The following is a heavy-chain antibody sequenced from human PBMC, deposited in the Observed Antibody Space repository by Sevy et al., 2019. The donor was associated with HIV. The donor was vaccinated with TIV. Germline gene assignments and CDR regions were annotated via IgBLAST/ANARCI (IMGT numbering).Heavy chain of an antibody. D-gene: IGHD4-17*01. Sequence: ASVKVSCKASGYTFTSYDINWVRQATGQGLEWMGWMNPNSGNTGYAQKFQGRVTMTRNTSISTAYMELCSLRSEDTAVYYCARGQTYYGDFVYGTDVWGQGTTVTVSS. CDR3: ARGQTYYGDFVYGTDV. V-gene: IGHV1-8*01. J-gene: IGHJ6*02. CDR2: MNPNSGNT. CDR1: GYTFTSYD.